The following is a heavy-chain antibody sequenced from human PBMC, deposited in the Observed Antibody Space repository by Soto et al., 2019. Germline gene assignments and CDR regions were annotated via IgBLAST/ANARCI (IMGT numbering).Heavy chain of an antibody. D-gene: IGHD6-13*01. Sequence: SQTLSLTCAVYGGSFSGYYWSWIRQPPGKGLEWIGEINHSGSTNYNPSLKSRVTISVDTSKNQFSLKLSSVTAADTAVYYCASYSSSWSGLDYWGQGTLVTVSS. J-gene: IGHJ4*02. CDR3: ASYSSSWSGLDY. CDR2: INHSGST. CDR1: GGSFSGYY. V-gene: IGHV4-34*01.